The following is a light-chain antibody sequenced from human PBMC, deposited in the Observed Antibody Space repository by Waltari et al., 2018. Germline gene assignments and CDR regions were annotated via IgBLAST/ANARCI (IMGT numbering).Light chain of an antibody. CDR1: NLGDKY. J-gene: IGLJ1*01. V-gene: IGLV3-1*01. CDR3: QAWDSNLGV. Sequence: SYELTQPPSASVSPGQTASITCSGDNLGDKYACWYQQKPGQSPVLVIYQDSKRPSGIPERFSGSNSGNTATLTISETQAMDEADYYCQAWDSNLGVFGTGTKVTVL. CDR2: QDS.